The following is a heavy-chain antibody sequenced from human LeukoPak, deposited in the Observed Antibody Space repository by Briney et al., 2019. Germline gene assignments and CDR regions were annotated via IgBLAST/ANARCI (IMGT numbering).Heavy chain of an antibody. J-gene: IGHJ4*02. CDR1: GYTITDYH. V-gene: IGHV1-2*02. Sequence: VASVKVSCKASGYTITDYHIHWVRQAPGQGLEWMGWINPKNGATNYAQEFQGRVTLTRDTSFSTAYMELSRLRSDDTAVYYCARDGSRVEADYWGQGTLVTVSS. CDR2: INPKNGAT. D-gene: IGHD3-10*01. CDR3: ARDGSRVEADY.